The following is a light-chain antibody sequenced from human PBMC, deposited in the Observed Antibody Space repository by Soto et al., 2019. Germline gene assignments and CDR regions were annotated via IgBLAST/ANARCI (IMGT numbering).Light chain of an antibody. CDR1: QSISSW. CDR2: KAS. Sequence: DIQMTQSPSTLSASVGDRVTITYRASQSISSWLAWYQQKPGKAPKLLIYKASSLESGVPSRFSGRGSGTEFTLTISSLQPDDFATYYCQQYNSYSTFGQGTKVEIK. J-gene: IGKJ1*01. CDR3: QQYNSYST. V-gene: IGKV1-5*03.